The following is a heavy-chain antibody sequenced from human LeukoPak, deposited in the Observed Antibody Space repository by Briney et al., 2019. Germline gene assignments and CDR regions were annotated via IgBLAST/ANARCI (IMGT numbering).Heavy chain of an antibody. D-gene: IGHD6-6*01. Sequence: RASVKVSCKASGGTFSSYAISWVRQAPGQGLEWMGGIIPIFGTANYAQKFQGRVTITADESTSTAYMELSSLRSEDTAVYYCARVIAASPFAFDIWGQGTMVTVSS. J-gene: IGHJ3*02. V-gene: IGHV1-69*01. CDR2: IIPIFGTA. CDR3: ARVIAASPFAFDI. CDR1: GGTFSSYA.